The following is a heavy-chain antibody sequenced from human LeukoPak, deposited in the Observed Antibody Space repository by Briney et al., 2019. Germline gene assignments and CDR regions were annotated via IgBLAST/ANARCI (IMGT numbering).Heavy chain of an antibody. J-gene: IGHJ5*02. V-gene: IGHV1-46*01. D-gene: IGHD3-22*01. Sequence: ASVKVSCKVCGYTFTSCYMQWVRQAPGQGLEWMGIINPSGGSTSYAQKFQGRVTMTRDTSTSTVYMELSSLRSEDTAVYYCATCCYNSGRSRDWFYPWGQGTLVTVSS. CDR1: GYTFTSCY. CDR2: INPSGGST. CDR3: ATCCYNSGRSRDWFYP.